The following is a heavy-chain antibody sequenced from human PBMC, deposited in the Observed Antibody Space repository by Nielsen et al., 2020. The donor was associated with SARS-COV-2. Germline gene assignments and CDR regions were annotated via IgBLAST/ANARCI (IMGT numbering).Heavy chain of an antibody. CDR3: AKSNVVRGIIGYYFEY. D-gene: IGHD3-10*01. V-gene: IGHV3-30*18. J-gene: IGHJ4*02. CDR1: GFTFSSFG. Sequence: GSLRLSCAASGFTFSSFGMYWVRQAPGKGLEWVAVISFDGSNTYYADSVKGRFTISRDNFKNTLYLQMNSLRTEDTAVYYCAKSNVVRGIIGYYFEYWGRGTAVNVSS. CDR2: ISFDGSNT.